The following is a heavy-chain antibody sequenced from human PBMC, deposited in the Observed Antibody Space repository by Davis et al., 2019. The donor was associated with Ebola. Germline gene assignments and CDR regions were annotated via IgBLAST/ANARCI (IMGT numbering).Heavy chain of an antibody. V-gene: IGHV5-10-1*01. Sequence: GESLKISCKGSGYSFTSYWISWVRQMPGKGLEWMGRIDPSDSYTNYSPSFQGHVTISADKSISTAYLQWSSLKASDTAMYYCARRGVVPAAPYSAGYYMDVWGKGTTVTVSS. CDR3: ARRGVVPAAPYSAGYYMDV. CDR1: GYSFTSYW. D-gene: IGHD2-2*01. CDR2: IDPSDSYT. J-gene: IGHJ6*03.